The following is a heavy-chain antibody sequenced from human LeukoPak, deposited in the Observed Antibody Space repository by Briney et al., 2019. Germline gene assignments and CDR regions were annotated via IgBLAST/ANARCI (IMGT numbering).Heavy chain of an antibody. D-gene: IGHD4-17*01. CDR3: ARDRGDYGDYVSYAIDT. Sequence: GGALRLSCAASGFTFSSYAMHWVRQAPGKGLEWVAVISYDGSNKYYADSVKGRFTISRDNSKNTLYLQMTSLRAEDTAVYSCARDRGDYGDYVSYAIDTWGQGTLVTVSS. CDR2: ISYDGSNK. V-gene: IGHV3-30*04. J-gene: IGHJ4*02. CDR1: GFTFSSYA.